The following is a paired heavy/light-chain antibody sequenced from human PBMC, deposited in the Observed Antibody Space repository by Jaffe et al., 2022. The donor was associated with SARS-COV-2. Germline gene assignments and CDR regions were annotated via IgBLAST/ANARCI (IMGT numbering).Light chain of an antibody. Sequence: QSALTQPASVSGSPGQSTTISCSGTNSHVGSYYLVSWYQQHPGNGPKLIIYDVNKRPSGVSDRFSGSKSGDTASLTISGLQAEDEADYYCCSYADISTFHVIFGGGTKLTVL. V-gene: IGLV2-23*02. CDR3: CSYADISTFHVI. CDR2: DVN. CDR1: NSHVGSYYL. J-gene: IGLJ2*01.
Heavy chain of an antibody. J-gene: IGHJ4*02. D-gene: IGHD2-15*01. Sequence: EVQLVQSGAEVKKPGESLKISCKGSGYSFTTSWIAWVRQMPGKGLEWMGIIYPGDSDTRYSPSFQGQVTISSDKSINTAYLQWSSLRASDSAMYYCARQVVAATLLFDSWGQGTRVTVSS. V-gene: IGHV5-51*01. CDR3: ARQVVAATLLFDS. CDR1: GYSFTTSW. CDR2: IYPGDSDT.